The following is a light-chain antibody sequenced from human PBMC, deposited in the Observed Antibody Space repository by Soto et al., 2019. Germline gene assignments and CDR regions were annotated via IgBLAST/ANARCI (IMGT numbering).Light chain of an antibody. J-gene: IGLJ1*01. CDR2: EVS. Sequence: QSVLTQPASVSGSPGQSITISCTGTSSDVGGYNYVSWYQLHPGKAPKLMIHEVSERPSGVSNRLSGSKSGNTASLTISGLQAEGEADYYCASYASDVTYVFGSGTKVTVL. V-gene: IGLV2-14*01. CDR1: SSDVGGYNY. CDR3: ASYASDVTYV.